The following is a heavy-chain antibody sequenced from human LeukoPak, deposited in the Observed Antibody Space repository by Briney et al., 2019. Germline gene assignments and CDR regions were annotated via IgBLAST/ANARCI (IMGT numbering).Heavy chain of an antibody. CDR1: GFTFSRYS. CDR2: ISSSSYI. J-gene: IGHJ4*02. V-gene: IGHV3-21*06. CDR3: ARGLGCGGDCYHDY. D-gene: IGHD2-21*02. Sequence: PGGSLRLSCAASGFTFSRYSMNWVRQAPGQGLEWVSSISSSSYIYYADSVKGRFTISRDNAKNSLYLQMNSLRAEDTAVYYCARGLGCGGDCYHDYWGQGTLVTVSS.